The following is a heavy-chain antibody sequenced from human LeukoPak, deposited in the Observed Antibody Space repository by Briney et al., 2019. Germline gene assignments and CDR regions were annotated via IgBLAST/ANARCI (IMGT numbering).Heavy chain of an antibody. Sequence: SVKVSCKASGGTFSSYAISWVRQAPGQGLEWMGGVIPIFGTANYAQKFQGRVTIAADESTSTAYMELSSLRSEDTAVYYCARAGRDGYNPWGQGTLVTVSS. J-gene: IGHJ5*02. D-gene: IGHD5-24*01. CDR2: VIPIFGTA. CDR1: GGTFSSYA. CDR3: ARAGRDGYNP. V-gene: IGHV1-69*13.